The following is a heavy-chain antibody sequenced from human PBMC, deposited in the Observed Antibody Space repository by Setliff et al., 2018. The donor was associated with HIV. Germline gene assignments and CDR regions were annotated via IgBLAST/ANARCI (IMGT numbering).Heavy chain of an antibody. CDR1: GGSISSYY. Sequence: PSETLSLTCTVSGGSISSYYWSWIRQPPGKGLEWIGTIYSSGDSFYDPSLKSRVTTSIDSSKNQFSLKVSSVTAADTAVYYCARGARLLAGYSDRWDYYYMAVWGKGTTVTVSS. CDR2: IYSSGDS. CDR3: ARGARLLAGYSDRWDYYYMAV. V-gene: IGHV4-4*08. J-gene: IGHJ6*03. D-gene: IGHD6-13*01.